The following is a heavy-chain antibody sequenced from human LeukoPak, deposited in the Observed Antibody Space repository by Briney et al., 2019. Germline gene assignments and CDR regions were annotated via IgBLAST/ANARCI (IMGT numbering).Heavy chain of an antibody. CDR2: INPNSGGT. Sequence: ASVKVSCKASGYTFTTYYMHWVRQAPGRGLEWMGWINPNSGGTNYAQKFQGRVTMTRDTSISTAYMELTRLTSDDTAVYYCAGEDGDYEWGQGTLVTVSS. J-gene: IGHJ4*02. CDR1: GYTFTTYY. CDR3: AGEDGDYE. V-gene: IGHV1-2*02. D-gene: IGHD4-17*01.